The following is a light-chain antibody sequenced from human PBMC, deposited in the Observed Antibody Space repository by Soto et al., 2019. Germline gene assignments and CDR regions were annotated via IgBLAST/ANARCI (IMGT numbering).Light chain of an antibody. CDR2: DAS. CDR1: QNISNY. CDR3: HQRQYWPPIT. J-gene: IGKJ5*01. Sequence: IVLTQSPATLSLSPGKRATLSCRASQNISNYLIRYQQKPGQAPRLLISDASNRATGIPARFSGSGSGTDFTLTISSLEPEDFAVYYCHQRQYWPPITFGQGTRLEIK. V-gene: IGKV3-11*01.